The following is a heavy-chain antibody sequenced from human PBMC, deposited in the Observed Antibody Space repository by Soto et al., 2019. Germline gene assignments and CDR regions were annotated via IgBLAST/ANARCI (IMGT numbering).Heavy chain of an antibody. J-gene: IGHJ6*02. V-gene: IGHV1-18*01. CDR2: IRAYNGNT. CDR1: GYTFTSYG. CDR3: ARDLPTIDV. Sequence: QVQLVQSGAEVKKPGASVKVSCKASGYTFTSYGISWVRQAPGQGLEWMGWIRAYNGNTNYAQKLQGRVTMTTDTSTSTPYMQLRNLTSDYTAVYYCARDLPTIDVWGQGTTVTVSS.